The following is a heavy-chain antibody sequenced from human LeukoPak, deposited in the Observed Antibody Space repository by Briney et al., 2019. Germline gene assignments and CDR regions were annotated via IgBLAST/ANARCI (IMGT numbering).Heavy chain of an antibody. V-gene: IGHV4-59*13. D-gene: IGHD3-10*01. Sequence: PSETLSLTCTVSGDSISSYYWSWIRQPPGKGLEWVGFIYYSGTTNYNPSLKSRVTISVDTSKNQFSLKLSSVTAADTAVYYCASTKGFGEFFDYWGQGTLVTVSS. CDR3: ASTKGFGEFFDY. J-gene: IGHJ4*02. CDR1: GDSISSYY. CDR2: IYYSGTT.